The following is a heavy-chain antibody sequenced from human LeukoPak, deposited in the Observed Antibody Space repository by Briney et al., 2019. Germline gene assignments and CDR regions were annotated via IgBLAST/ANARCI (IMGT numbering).Heavy chain of an antibody. CDR1: GFTFSTYW. CDR2: IKQDGSEK. J-gene: IGHJ3*02. D-gene: IGHD4-23*01. Sequence: GGSLRLSCAASGFTFSTYWMNWVRQAPGKGLEWVANIKQDGSEKYYVEPVKGRFTISRDNAKNSLYLQMNSLRAEDTAVYYCARRMSRWTPGDIWGQGTMVTVSS. V-gene: IGHV3-7*01. CDR3: ARRMSRWTPGDI.